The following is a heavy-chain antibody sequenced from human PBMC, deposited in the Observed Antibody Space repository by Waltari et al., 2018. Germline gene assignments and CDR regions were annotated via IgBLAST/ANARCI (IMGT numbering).Heavy chain of an antibody. V-gene: IGHV3-30*02. D-gene: IGHD6-6*01. CDR1: GFTFSSYG. CDR2: IRYDGSNK. CDR3: AKDGAYYSSYNWFDP. J-gene: IGHJ5*02. Sequence: QVQLVESGGGVVQPGGSLRLSCAASGFTFSSYGMHWVRQAPGKGLEWVAFIRYDGSNKYYADSVKGRFTISRDNSKNTLYLQMNSLRAEDTAVYYCAKDGAYYSSYNWFDPWGQGTLVTVSS.